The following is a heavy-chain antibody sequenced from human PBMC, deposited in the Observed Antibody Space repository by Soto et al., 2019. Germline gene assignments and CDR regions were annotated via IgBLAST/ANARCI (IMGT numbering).Heavy chain of an antibody. CDR3: GAYDSSGYI. CDR1: DASIDSYY. V-gene: IGHV4-59*08. CDR2: IYYSGTT. Sequence: ETLSLTCTFSDASIDSYYWNWIRQPPGEGLEYIGYIYYSGTTYYNPSLRGRVTMSVDTPKNQFSLKLSSVTAADTAVYYCGAYDSSGYIWGQGTLVTVS. D-gene: IGHD3-22*01. J-gene: IGHJ4*02.